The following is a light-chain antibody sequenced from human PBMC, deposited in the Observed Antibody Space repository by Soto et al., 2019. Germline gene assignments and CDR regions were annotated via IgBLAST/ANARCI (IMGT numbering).Light chain of an antibody. J-gene: IGKJ2*01. CDR2: GAS. V-gene: IGKV3-20*01. CDR3: QQYGSSPRT. Sequence: EIVLTQSPGTLSLSPGERATLSCRASQSVSFSFLAWYQQKPGQAPRLLIYGASSRATGIQDRFSGSGSGTDFTLTISRLEPEDFAVYYCQQYGSSPRTFGQGTKLEIK. CDR1: QSVSFSF.